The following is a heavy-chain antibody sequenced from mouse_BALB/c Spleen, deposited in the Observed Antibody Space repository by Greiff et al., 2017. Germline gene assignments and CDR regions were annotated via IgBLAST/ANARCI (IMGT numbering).Heavy chain of an antibody. J-gene: IGHJ3*01. CDR1: GYAFTNYL. CDR3: ARSVYGYDVLAY. V-gene: IGHV1-54*01. CDR2: INPGSGGT. Sequence: VQLQQSGAELVRPGTSVKVSCKASGYAFTNYLIEWVKQRPGQGLEWIGVINPGSGGTNYNEKFKGKATLTADKSSSTAYMQLSSLTSDDSAVYFCARSVYGYDVLAYWGQGTLVTVSA. D-gene: IGHD2-2*01.